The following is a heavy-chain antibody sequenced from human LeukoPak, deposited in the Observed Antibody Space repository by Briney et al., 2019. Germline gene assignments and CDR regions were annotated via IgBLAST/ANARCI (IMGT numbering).Heavy chain of an antibody. Sequence: GGSLRLSCAASGFTVSSNYMSWVRQAPGKGLEWVSVISGSGGSTYYADSVKGRFTISRDNSKNTLYLQMNSLRAEDTAVYYCTRLHYGDYGRFDPWGQGTRVTVSS. CDR3: TRLHYGDYGRFDP. V-gene: IGHV3-23*01. CDR2: ISGSGGST. CDR1: GFTVSSNY. J-gene: IGHJ5*02. D-gene: IGHD4-17*01.